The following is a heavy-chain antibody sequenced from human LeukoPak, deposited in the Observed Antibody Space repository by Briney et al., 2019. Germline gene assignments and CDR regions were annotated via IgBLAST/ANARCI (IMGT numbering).Heavy chain of an antibody. CDR1: GFSFSYG. Sequence: GGSLRLSCVASGFSFSYGMHWVRQAPGKGLEWVAFIRYDGSNKYYADSVKGRFTISRVNSKNTLYLQMNSLRAEDTAVYYCAKDIEPYCSGGSCYLHYFDYWGQGTLVTVSS. CDR3: AKDIEPYCSGGSCYLHYFDY. CDR2: IRYDGSNK. V-gene: IGHV3-30*02. J-gene: IGHJ4*02. D-gene: IGHD2-15*01.